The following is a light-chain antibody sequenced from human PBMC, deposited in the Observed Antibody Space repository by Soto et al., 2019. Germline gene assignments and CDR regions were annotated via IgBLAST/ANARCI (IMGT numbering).Light chain of an antibody. CDR1: QSVSTY. CDR2: DAS. J-gene: IGKJ4*01. V-gene: IGKV3-11*01. CDR3: QQRSKWPLT. Sequence: EIVLTQSPATQSLSPGERATLSCRASQSVSTYLAWYQQKPGQAPRLLIYDASNRATGIPARVSGSGSGTDFTLTITSLEPEDFAVYYCQQRSKWPLTFGGGTKVEIK.